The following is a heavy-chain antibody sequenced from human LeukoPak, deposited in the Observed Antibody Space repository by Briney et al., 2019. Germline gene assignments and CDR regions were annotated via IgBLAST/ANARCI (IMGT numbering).Heavy chain of an antibody. J-gene: IGHJ4*02. V-gene: IGHV3-21*01. D-gene: IGHD1-20*01. CDR1: GFTFSSYS. Sequence: GGSLRLSCAASGFTFSSYSMNWVRQAPGKGLEWVSSISSSSSYIYYADSVKGRFTISRDNAKNSLYLQMNSLRAEDTAVYYCARAHNWRYGTFDYWGQGTLVTVSS. CDR3: ARAHNWRYGTFDY. CDR2: ISSSSSYI.